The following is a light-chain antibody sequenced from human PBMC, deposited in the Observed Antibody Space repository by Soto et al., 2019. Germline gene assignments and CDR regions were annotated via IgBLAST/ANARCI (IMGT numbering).Light chain of an antibody. CDR1: QSINRW. V-gene: IGKV1-5*03. Sequence: IQMTQSPSTLSASVGDRVTITCRASQSINRWVAWYPRKTGKAPKLLIYEGSILEGGVPSRFSGSGSGTEFTLTISRLQHDDYATYYCQHYNSWAFGQGTRLE. CDR2: EGS. J-gene: IGKJ2*01. CDR3: QHYNSWA.